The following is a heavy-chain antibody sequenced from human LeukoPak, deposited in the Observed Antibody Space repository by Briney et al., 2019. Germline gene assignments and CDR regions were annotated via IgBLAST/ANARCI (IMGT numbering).Heavy chain of an antibody. CDR1: GYTFSDYY. CDR2: INPDIGAT. Sequence: ASVKVSCKASGYTFSDYYMHWVRQAPGQGLEWMGWINPDIGATKYAQKFQDRVTMTSDTSMSTAYMELSRLRSDDTAVYYCARDHLLFRQPPNWFDPWGQGTLVTVSS. V-gene: IGHV1-2*02. J-gene: IGHJ5*02. D-gene: IGHD1-14*01. CDR3: ARDHLLFRQPPNWFDP.